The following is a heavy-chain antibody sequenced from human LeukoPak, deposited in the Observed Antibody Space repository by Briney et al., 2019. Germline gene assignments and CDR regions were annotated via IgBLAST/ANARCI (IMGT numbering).Heavy chain of an antibody. CDR1: GFTFSSYA. CDR3: AKDGSFTVTEYYFDY. V-gene: IGHV3-23*01. J-gene: IGHJ4*02. Sequence: GGSLRLSCAASGFTFSSYAMSWVRQAPGKGLEWVSAISGSGGSTYYADSVKGRFTISRDNSKNTLYLQMNSLRAEDTAVYYCAKDGSFTVTEYYFDYWGQGTLVTVSS. D-gene: IGHD4-17*01. CDR2: ISGSGGST.